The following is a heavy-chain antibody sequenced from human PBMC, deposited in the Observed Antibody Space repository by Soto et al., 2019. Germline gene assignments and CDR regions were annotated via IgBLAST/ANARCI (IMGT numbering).Heavy chain of an antibody. CDR3: ARGRYQGSDYYYYGMDV. Sequence: GASVKVSCKASGGTFSSYAIIWVRQAPGQGLEWMGGIIPIFGTANYAQKFQGRVTITADESTSTAYMELSSLRSEDTAVYYCARGRYQGSDYYYYGMDVWGQGTTVTVS. V-gene: IGHV1-69*13. CDR2: IIPIFGTA. CDR1: GGTFSSYA. J-gene: IGHJ6*02. D-gene: IGHD2-15*01.